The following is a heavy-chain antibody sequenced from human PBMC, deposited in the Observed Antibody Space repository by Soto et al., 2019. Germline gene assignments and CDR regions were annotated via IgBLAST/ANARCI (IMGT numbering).Heavy chain of an antibody. D-gene: IGHD2-21*02. CDR2: IYWDDDK. J-gene: IGHJ6*02. CDR3: IQSRCGGDCLQSYASYYYYGMDV. Sequence: QITLKESGPTLVKPTQTPTLTCTFSAFSLSTGGVGVGWIRQPPGKALEWLALIYWDDDKRYSPSLRSRLTITKDTSKNQVVLTMTNMDPVDIATYYCIQSRCGGDCLQSYASYYYYGMDVWGQGTTVAVSS. V-gene: IGHV2-5*02. CDR1: AFSLSTGGVG.